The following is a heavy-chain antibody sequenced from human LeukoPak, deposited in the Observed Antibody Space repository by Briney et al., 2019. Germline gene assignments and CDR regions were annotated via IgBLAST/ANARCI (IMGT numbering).Heavy chain of an antibody. CDR2: ISGSGGST. D-gene: IGHD3-22*01. J-gene: IGHJ4*02. Sequence: GGTLRLSCAASGFTFSSYGMSWVRQAPGKGLEWVSHISGSGGSTYYAASVKGRFTISRDNSKNTLYLQMNSLRAEDTAVYYCAKPFHYYDSSAPKSYWGQGTRVTVSA. CDR3: AKPFHYYDSSAPKSY. V-gene: IGHV3-23*01. CDR1: GFTFSSYG.